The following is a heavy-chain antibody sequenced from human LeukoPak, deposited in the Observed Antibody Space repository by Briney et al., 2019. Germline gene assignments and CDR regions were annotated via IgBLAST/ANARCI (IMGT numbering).Heavy chain of an antibody. Sequence: PGGSLRLSCVASGFTLSTYGMSWVRQAPGKGLQWVSAIGGSGSPTYYADSVRGRFTNSRDNSKSTLYLQMNSLRAEDTAVYYCAKGGIAWYGYDLWGQGTLVTVSS. V-gene: IGHV3-23*01. D-gene: IGHD6-13*01. CDR1: GFTLSTYG. J-gene: IGHJ5*02. CDR2: IGGSGSPT. CDR3: AKGGIAWYGYDL.